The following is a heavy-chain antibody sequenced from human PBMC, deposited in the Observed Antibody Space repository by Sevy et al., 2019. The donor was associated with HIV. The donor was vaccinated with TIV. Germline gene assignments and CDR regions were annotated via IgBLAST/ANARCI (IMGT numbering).Heavy chain of an antibody. J-gene: IGHJ2*01. CDR1: GYTLTELS. Sequence: ASVKVSCKVSGYTLTELSMHWVRQAPGKGLEWMGGFDPEDGETIDAQKFQGRVTMTEDTSTDTAYMELSSLRSEDTAVYYCATLAYCSGGSCYSGWYFDLWGRGTLVTVSS. V-gene: IGHV1-24*01. CDR2: FDPEDGET. CDR3: ATLAYCSGGSCYSGWYFDL. D-gene: IGHD2-15*01.